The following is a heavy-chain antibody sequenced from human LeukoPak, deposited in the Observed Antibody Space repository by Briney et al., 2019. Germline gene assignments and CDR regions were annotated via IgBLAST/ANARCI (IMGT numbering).Heavy chain of an antibody. V-gene: IGHV3-49*04. CDR2: IRSRTYGGTP. CDR3: PRAHCSGGTCYGNDAFDI. Sequence: RSLRRSCTASGFTFGDFGMTWVRQAPGKGLEWIGLIRSRTYGGTPEYAASVKGRFTISRDDSKNVAYLQMNSLKTEDTVMYYCPRAHCSGGTCYGNDAFDIWGQGTMVTVSS. CDR1: GFTFGDFG. D-gene: IGHD2-15*01. J-gene: IGHJ3*02.